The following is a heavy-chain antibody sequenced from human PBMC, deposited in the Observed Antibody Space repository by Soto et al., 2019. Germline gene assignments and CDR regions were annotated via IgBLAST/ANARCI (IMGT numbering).Heavy chain of an antibody. Sequence: SETLSLTCTVSGGSISSYYWSWIRQPPGKGLEWIGYIYYSGSTNYNPPLKSRVTISVDTSKNQFSLKLSSVTAADTAVYYCARGSGYSGYEWVFDYWGQGTLVTVSS. CDR1: GGSISSYY. D-gene: IGHD5-12*01. J-gene: IGHJ4*02. V-gene: IGHV4-59*01. CDR3: ARGSGYSGYEWVFDY. CDR2: IYYSGST.